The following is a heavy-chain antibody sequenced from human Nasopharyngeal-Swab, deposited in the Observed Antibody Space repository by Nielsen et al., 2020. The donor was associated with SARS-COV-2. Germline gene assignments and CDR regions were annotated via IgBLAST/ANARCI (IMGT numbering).Heavy chain of an antibody. CDR1: GFTFDDYT. CDR3: AKDVGDSLYYFDY. Sequence: GESLKISCAASGFTFDDYTMHWVRQAPGKGLGWVSLISWDGGSTYYADSVKGRFTISRDNSKNSLYLQMNSLRTEDTALYYCAKDVGDSLYYFDYWGQGTLVTVSS. V-gene: IGHV3-43*01. D-gene: IGHD4-17*01. CDR2: ISWDGGST. J-gene: IGHJ4*02.